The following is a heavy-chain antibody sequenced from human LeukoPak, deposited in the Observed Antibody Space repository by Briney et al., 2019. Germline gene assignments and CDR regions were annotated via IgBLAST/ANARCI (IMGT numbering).Heavy chain of an antibody. CDR3: ARRPPALGAFDI. CDR2: IYYSDSGIM. J-gene: IGHJ3*02. V-gene: IGHV4-39*01. Sequence: TSETLSLTCTVSSGSISRSSYYWGWIRQPPGKGLEWIGSIYYSDSGIMYYNPSLKSRVTMSADTSKNQFSLRVSSVTAADTAVYYCARRPPALGAFDIWGQGTMVSVSS. CDR1: SGSISRSSYY.